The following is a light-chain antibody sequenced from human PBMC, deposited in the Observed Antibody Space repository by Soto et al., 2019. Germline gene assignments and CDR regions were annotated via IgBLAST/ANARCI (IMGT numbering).Light chain of an antibody. CDR2: GNS. V-gene: IGLV1-40*01. J-gene: IGLJ1*01. CDR1: SSNIGAGYD. Sequence: QLVLTQPPSVSGAPGQRVTISCTGSSSNIGAGYDVHWYQQLPGTAPKLLIYGNSNRPSGVPDRFSGSKSGTSASLAITGLQAEDETDYSCQSYDSSLSAAFGTGTKLTVL. CDR3: QSYDSSLSAA.